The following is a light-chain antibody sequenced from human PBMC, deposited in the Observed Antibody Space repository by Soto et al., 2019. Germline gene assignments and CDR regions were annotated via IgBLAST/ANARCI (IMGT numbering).Light chain of an antibody. J-gene: IGKJ5*01. CDR1: QTVRNNY. CDR3: QQYNNWPPIT. CDR2: DAS. V-gene: IGKV3-20*01. Sequence: EFVLTQSPGTLSLSPGERATLSCRASQTVRNNYLAWYQQKPGQAPRLLIYDASSRATGIPDRFSGGGSGTDFTLTISRLESEDFAVYYCQQYNNWPPITFGQGTRLEIK.